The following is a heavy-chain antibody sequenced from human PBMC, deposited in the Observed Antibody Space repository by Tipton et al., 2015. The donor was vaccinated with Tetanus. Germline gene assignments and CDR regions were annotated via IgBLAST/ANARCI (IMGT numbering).Heavy chain of an antibody. V-gene: IGHV3-53*01. D-gene: IGHD3-10*01. Sequence: SLRLSCAISGFSVSSNYLTWVRQAPGKGLEWVSVIHTGGNTYCADSVKGRFTVSRDNSKNTFHLQMNSLRAEDTAVYYCTRLWAAALDYWGQGTLVTASS. CDR1: GFSVSSNY. CDR2: IHTGGNT. J-gene: IGHJ4*02. CDR3: TRLWAAALDY.